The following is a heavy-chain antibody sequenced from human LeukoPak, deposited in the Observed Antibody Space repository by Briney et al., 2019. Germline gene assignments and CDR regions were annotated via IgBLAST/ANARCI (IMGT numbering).Heavy chain of an antibody. J-gene: IGHJ3*02. V-gene: IGHV1-18*01. D-gene: IGHD6-13*01. Sequence: ATVKVSCEDSGNTFTSYAISCVRQVPVQALDWIAWISAYNGNTNYAQKLQGRVTITTDTSTSTAYMALRSLRSDDTAVYYCARASSSWSGAFDIWGQGTMVTVSS. CDR3: ARASSSWSGAFDI. CDR2: ISAYNGNT. CDR1: GNTFTSYA.